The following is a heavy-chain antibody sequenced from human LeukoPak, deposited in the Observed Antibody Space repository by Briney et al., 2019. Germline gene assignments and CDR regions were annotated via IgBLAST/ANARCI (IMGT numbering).Heavy chain of an antibody. J-gene: IGHJ6*02. Sequence: KSSETLSLTCTVSGRSISSYYWTWPRPPPGQGLEWIGEINHSGSTNYNPSLKSRVTISVDTSKNQFSLKLSSVTAADTAVYYCASITMVRGVTQGNYYYYGMDVWGQGTTVTVSS. CDR1: GRSISSYY. CDR3: ASITMVRGVTQGNYYYYGMDV. D-gene: IGHD3-10*01. CDR2: INHSGST. V-gene: IGHV4-34*01.